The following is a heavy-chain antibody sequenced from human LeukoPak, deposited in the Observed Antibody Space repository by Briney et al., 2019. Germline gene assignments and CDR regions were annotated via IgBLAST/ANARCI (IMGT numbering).Heavy chain of an antibody. V-gene: IGHV4-4*07. Sequence: SETLSLTCTVSGGSISSYYWSWIRQPAGKGLQWIGRIYTSGSTNYNPSLKSRVTMSVDTSKNQFSLKLTSVTAADTAVYCCARGISGWYLFDYWGQGTLVTVSS. CDR3: ARGISGWYLFDY. CDR1: GGSISSYY. CDR2: IYTSGST. D-gene: IGHD6-19*01. J-gene: IGHJ4*02.